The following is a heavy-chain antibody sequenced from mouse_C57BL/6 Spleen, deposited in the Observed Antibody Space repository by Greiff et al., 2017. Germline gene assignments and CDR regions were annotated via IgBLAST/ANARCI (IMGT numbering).Heavy chain of an antibody. Sequence: VHVKQSGPELVKPGDSVKISCKASGYSFTGYFMNWVMQSHGKSLEWIGRINPYNGDTFYNQKFKGKATLTVDKSSSTAHMELRSLTSEDSAVYYCARGGSRNYYAMDYWGQGTSVTVSS. D-gene: IGHD1-1*01. J-gene: IGHJ4*01. V-gene: IGHV1-20*01. CDR1: GYSFTGYF. CDR2: INPYNGDT. CDR3: ARGGSRNYYAMDY.